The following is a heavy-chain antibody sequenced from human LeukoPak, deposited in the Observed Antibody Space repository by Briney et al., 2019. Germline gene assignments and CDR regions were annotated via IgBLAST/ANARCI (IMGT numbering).Heavy chain of an antibody. V-gene: IGHV3-23*01. Sequence: GGSLRLSCAASGFSFSSYVMSWVRQAPGKGLEWVSALNGGGDSTYYVDSVKGRFTTSRDNSKNTLYLQMNSLRAEDTAVYYCANHYYDSSGPDAFDIWGQGTMVTVSS. CDR3: ANHYYDSSGPDAFDI. CDR2: LNGGGDST. D-gene: IGHD3-22*01. J-gene: IGHJ3*02. CDR1: GFSFSSYV.